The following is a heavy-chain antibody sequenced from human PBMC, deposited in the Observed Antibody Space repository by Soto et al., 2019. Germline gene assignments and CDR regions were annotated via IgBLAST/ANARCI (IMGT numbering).Heavy chain of an antibody. J-gene: IGHJ6*02. D-gene: IGHD6-13*01. Sequence: GGSLRRSCTTSGFTFGDYAMSWIRQAPGKWLEWVGVIRSKAYSGTTDYAASVKGRFAISRDDSKSIAYLQMNSETTEDTAVYYCARSTYTSRYNYYGLDVWGHGXTFP. CDR3: ARSTYTSRYNYYGLDV. CDR2: IRSKAYSGTT. V-gene: IGHV3-49*03. CDR1: GFTFGDYA.